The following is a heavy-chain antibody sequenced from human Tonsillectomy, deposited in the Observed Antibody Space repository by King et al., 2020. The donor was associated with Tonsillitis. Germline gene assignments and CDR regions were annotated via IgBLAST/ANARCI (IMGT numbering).Heavy chain of an antibody. CDR2: ISGSGGSP. D-gene: IGHD3-10*01. CDR3: AKALGGSGTYWSSDAFDI. Sequence: VQLVESGGGLVQPGGSLRLSCAASRFSFSSYAMSWVRQAPGKGLEWVSAISGSGGSPYYADSWKGRFTISIDNSKNTLYLQMNSLRAEDTAVYFCAKALGGSGTYWSSDAFDIWGQGTMVTVSS. V-gene: IGHV3-23*04. J-gene: IGHJ3*02. CDR1: RFSFSSYA.